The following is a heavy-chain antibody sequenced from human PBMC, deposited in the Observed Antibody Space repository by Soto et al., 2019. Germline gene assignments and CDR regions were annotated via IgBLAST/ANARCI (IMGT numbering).Heavy chain of an antibody. D-gene: IGHD3-16*01. V-gene: IGHV3-53*01. CDR1: GFTVISNS. Sequence: GSLRLSFAASGFTVISNSVSWVRQAPGKGLEWVSVFSSDGSTYYADSVKGRFTVSRDPSKNTMSLQMNSLRAEATALYYCARDSSILGAPFDYWGLGTTVTVSS. CDR3: ARDSSILGAPFDY. CDR2: FSSDGST. J-gene: IGHJ4*02.